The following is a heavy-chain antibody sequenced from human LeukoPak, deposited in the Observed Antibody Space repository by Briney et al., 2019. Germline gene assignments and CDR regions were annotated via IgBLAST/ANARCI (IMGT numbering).Heavy chain of an antibody. CDR1: GYIFTDYY. J-gene: IGHJ4*02. CDR3: ARSYDSSGRVTFDY. D-gene: IGHD3-22*01. CDR2: INPDSGGP. Sequence: ASVKVSCKAFGYIFTDYYLHWVRQAPGQRPEWMGWINPDSGGPNYAQKFLGRVSMTRDTSITTAYMELSWLRSDDTAVYFCARSYDSSGRVTFDYWGQGTLVTVSS. V-gene: IGHV1-2*02.